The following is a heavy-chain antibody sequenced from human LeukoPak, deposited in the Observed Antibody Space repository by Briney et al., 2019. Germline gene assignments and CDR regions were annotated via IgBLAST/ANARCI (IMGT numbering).Heavy chain of an antibody. D-gene: IGHD2-2*01. Sequence: SQTVSLTCTVSGGSISSGGYYWSWIRQHPGKGLEWIGYIYYSGSTYYNPSLKSRVTISVDTSKNQFSLKLSSVTAADTAVYYCARGSRYCSSTSCYVTDYYYYYGMDVWGQGTTVTVSS. V-gene: IGHV4-31*03. CDR1: GGSISSGGYY. CDR3: ARGSRYCSSTSCYVTDYYYYYGMDV. J-gene: IGHJ6*02. CDR2: IYYSGST.